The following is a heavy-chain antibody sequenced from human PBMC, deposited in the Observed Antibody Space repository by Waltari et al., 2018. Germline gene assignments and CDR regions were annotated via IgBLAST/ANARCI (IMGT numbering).Heavy chain of an antibody. CDR1: GFSFGDYY. D-gene: IGHD2-15*01. J-gene: IGHJ3*01. CDR3: ARAIVGGTYYAYDL. Sequence: QVQLVQSGSELTTPGASVKISCKTSGFSFGDYYMHWARQAPGQGLEWLGGITPGRGRTNYEHKFQDRVTMTRDMAIGTVYMELSGLTSGDTALYYCARAIVGGTYYAYDLWGQGTMVAVSS. CDR2: ITPGRGRT. V-gene: IGHV1-2*07.